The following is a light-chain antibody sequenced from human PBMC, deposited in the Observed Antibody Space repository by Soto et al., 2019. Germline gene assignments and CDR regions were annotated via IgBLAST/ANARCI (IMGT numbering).Light chain of an antibody. V-gene: IGKV1-5*01. CDR2: AAS. Sequence: DIQMTQSPSTLSASVGDRVTVTCRASQSISSWLAWYQQKPGKAPKLLIYAASSLQSGVPSRFSGSGSGTDFTLTISSLQPDDFATYFCQQYSSSWTFGQGTRVEIK. J-gene: IGKJ1*01. CDR3: QQYSSSWT. CDR1: QSISSW.